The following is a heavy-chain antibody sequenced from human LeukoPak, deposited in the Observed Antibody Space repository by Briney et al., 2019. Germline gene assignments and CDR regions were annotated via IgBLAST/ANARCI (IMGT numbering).Heavy chain of an antibody. D-gene: IGHD3-22*01. CDR1: GYTFTSYY. CDR3: ARGGFAGFLPDSSGYYYSG. CDR2: INPSGGST. J-gene: IGHJ4*02. V-gene: IGHV1-46*01. Sequence: ASVKVSCKASGYTFTSYYMHWVRQAPGQGLEWMGIINPSGGSTSYAQKFQGRVTMTRDTSTSTVYMELSSPRSEDTAVYYCARGGFAGFLPDSSGYYYSGWGQGTLVTVSS.